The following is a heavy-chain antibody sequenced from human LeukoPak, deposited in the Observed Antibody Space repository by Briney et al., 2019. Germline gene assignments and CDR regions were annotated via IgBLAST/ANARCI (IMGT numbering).Heavy chain of an antibody. D-gene: IGHD3-3*01. CDR3: ARGDGWSGLEVKPYYFDY. V-gene: IGHV4-59*01. CDR2: IYYSGST. Sequence: SETLSLTCSVSGASISSYYWSWIRQPPGKGLEWIGYIYYSGSTNYNPSLKSRVTISVDTSKNQFSLKLSSVTAADTAVYYCARGDGWSGLEVKPYYFDYWGQGTLVTVSS. J-gene: IGHJ4*02. CDR1: GASISSYY.